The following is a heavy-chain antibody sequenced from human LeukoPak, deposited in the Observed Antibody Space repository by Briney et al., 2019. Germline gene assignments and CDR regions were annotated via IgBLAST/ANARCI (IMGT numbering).Heavy chain of an antibody. J-gene: IGHJ3*02. CDR1: GYTFTSYG. Sequence: ASVKVSCKASGYTFTSYGISWVRQAPGQGLEWMGWISAYNGNTNYAQKLQGRVTMTTDTSTSTAYMELRSLRSDDTAVYYCARYRSPASSGYCYVRAFDIWGQGTMVTVSS. V-gene: IGHV1-18*01. CDR3: ARYRSPASSGYCYVRAFDI. CDR2: ISAYNGNT. D-gene: IGHD3-22*01.